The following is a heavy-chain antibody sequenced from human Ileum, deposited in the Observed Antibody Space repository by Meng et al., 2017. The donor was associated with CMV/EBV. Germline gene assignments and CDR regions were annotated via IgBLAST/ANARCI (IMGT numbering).Heavy chain of an antibody. J-gene: IGHJ4*02. V-gene: IGHV3-74*01. CDR1: GFTFRNYW. CDR3: ARDQTRSGPTTVDY. CDR2: SHIDGTDA. Sequence: VSGFTFRNYWMHWVCQGPGKGPEWVSRSHIDGTDAIYPDSVRGRFTMSRANAKNPFYLEMNSLRVEDTAVYYCARDQTRSGPTTVDYWGQGTLVTVSS. D-gene: IGHD1-1*01.